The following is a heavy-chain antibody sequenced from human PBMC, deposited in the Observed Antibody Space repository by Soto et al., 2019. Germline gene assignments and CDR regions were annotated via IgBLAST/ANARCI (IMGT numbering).Heavy chain of an antibody. D-gene: IGHD3-3*01. V-gene: IGHV3-30*18. Sequence: GGSLRLSCAASGFTFSSYGMHWVRQAPGKGLEWVAVISYDGSNKYYADSVKGRFTISRDNSKNTLYLQMNSLRAEDTAVYYCAKDITIFGVVIMGGFDYWGQGTLVTVSS. CDR2: ISYDGSNK. J-gene: IGHJ4*02. CDR1: GFTFSSYG. CDR3: AKDITIFGVVIMGGFDY.